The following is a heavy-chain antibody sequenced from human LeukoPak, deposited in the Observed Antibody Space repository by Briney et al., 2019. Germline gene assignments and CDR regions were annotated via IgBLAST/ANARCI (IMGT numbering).Heavy chain of an antibody. J-gene: IGHJ4*02. V-gene: IGHV3-74*01. CDR1: GFTFSNHW. CDR3: ARGGSDTAMAHDY. D-gene: IGHD5-18*01. CDR2: INSDGSRT. Sequence: GGSLRLSCAASGFTFSNHWMHWVRQAPGKGLMWVSRINSDGSRTDYADSVKGRFTLSRDDAKNTLYLQVNSLRAEDTAVYFCARGGSDTAMAHDYWGQGTLVTVSS.